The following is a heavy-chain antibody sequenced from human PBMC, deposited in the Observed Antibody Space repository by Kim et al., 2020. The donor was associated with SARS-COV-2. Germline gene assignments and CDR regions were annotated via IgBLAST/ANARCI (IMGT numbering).Heavy chain of an antibody. Sequence: SETLSLTCTVSGGSISTYYWTWVRQPPGKGLEWIGYINYIGSTDYNPSLKSRVTISVDTSKNQFSLRLTSVTAADTAVYHCARGYSNSWYARGWLDPWGQGTLVTVSS. CDR2: INYIGST. J-gene: IGHJ5*02. V-gene: IGHV4-59*08. CDR1: GGSISTYY. CDR3: ARGYSNSWYARGWLDP. D-gene: IGHD6-13*01.